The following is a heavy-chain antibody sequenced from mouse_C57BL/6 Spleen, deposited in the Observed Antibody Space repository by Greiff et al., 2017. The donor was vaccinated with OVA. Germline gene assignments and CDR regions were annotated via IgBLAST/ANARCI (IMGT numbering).Heavy chain of an antibody. V-gene: IGHV1-53*01. CDR2: INPSNGGT. Sequence: VQLQQPGPELVKPGASVKLSCKASGYTFTSYWMHWVKQRPGQGLEWIGNINPSNGGTNYNEKFKSKATLTVDKSSSTAYMQLSSLTSEDSAVYYCARPLYYGSSSYYFDYWGQGTTLTVSS. J-gene: IGHJ2*01. CDR3: ARPLYYGSSSYYFDY. CDR1: GYTFTSYW. D-gene: IGHD1-1*01.